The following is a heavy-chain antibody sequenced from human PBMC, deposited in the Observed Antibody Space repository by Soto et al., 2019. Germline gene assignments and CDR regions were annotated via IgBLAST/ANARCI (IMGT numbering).Heavy chain of an antibody. CDR1: GFTFSSYA. J-gene: IGHJ5*02. D-gene: IGHD3-3*01. CDR2: ISYDGSNK. Sequence: PGGSLRLSCAASGFTFSSYAMHWVRQAPGKGLEWVAVISYDGSNKYYADSVKGRFTISRDNSKNTLYLQMNSLRAEDTAVYYCARDRSGGDFWSGYTNWFDPWGQGTLVTVSS. CDR3: ARDRSGGDFWSGYTNWFDP. V-gene: IGHV3-30-3*01.